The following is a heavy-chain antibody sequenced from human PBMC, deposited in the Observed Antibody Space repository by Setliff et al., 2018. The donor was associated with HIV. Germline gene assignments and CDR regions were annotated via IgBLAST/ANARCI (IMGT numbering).Heavy chain of an antibody. D-gene: IGHD4-17*01. V-gene: IGHV3-73*01. CDR1: GFTFSFHA. J-gene: IGHJ5*02. Sequence: PGGSLRLSCAASGFTFSFHAMTWVRQAPGKGLEWVGRIKTKPNSYATAHAESVKGRFTISRDDSQNTAYLQMNSLRTEDTAVYFCAVSPDGDCATTECANWFDPWGQGTQVTVSS. CDR2: IKTKPNSYAT. CDR3: AVSPDGDCATTECANWFDP.